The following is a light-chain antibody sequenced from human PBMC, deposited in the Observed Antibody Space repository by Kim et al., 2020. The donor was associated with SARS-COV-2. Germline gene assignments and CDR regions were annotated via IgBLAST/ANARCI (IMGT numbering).Light chain of an antibody. CDR1: QSITNY. CDR2: GAS. CDR3: QQSVSSPPYT. J-gene: IGKJ2*01. Sequence: ASLGHRVIITCRASQSITNYLNWYQQRPGKAPKLLIYGASNLQSGVPSRFSGGGSGTEFTLTISSLQAEDFATYYCQQSVSSPPYTFGQGTKLEI. V-gene: IGKV1-39*01.